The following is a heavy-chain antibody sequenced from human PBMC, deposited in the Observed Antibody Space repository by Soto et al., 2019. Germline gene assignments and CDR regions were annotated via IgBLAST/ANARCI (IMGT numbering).Heavy chain of an antibody. J-gene: IGHJ5*02. CDR2: FDPEDGET. V-gene: IGHV1-24*01. Sequence: ASVKVSCTVSGYTLTELSMHWVRQAPGKGLEWMGGFDPEDGETIYAQKFQGRVTMTEDTSTDTAYMELSSLRSEDTAVYYCARVEVAGTGNWFDPWGQGTLVTVSS. D-gene: IGHD6-19*01. CDR1: GYTLTELS. CDR3: ARVEVAGTGNWFDP.